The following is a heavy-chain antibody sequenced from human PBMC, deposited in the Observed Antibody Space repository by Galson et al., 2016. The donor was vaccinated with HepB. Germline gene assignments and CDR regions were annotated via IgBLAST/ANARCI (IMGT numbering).Heavy chain of an antibody. CDR3: ARVLAGSTTSTMDV. D-gene: IGHD2-2*01. CDR2: ILYDGSKK. J-gene: IGHJ6*02. Sequence: SLRLSCAASGFTFSRYGMHWVRQAPGKGLEWVAVILYDGSKKYYADSVKGRFTISRDNAKNSLYLQMNSLRAEDTAVYYCARVLAGSTTSTMDVWGQGTTVTVSS. CDR1: GFTFSRYG. V-gene: IGHV3-33*01.